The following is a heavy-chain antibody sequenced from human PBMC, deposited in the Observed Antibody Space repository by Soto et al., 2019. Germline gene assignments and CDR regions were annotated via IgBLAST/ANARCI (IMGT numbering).Heavy chain of an antibody. V-gene: IGHV1-2*02. CDR3: ARGYSYGLYYFDY. CDR2: INPNSGGT. D-gene: IGHD5-18*01. CDR1: GYTFTGYY. Sequence: ASVKVSCKASGYTFTGYYMHWVRQAPGQGLEWMGWINPNSGGTNYAQKFQGRVTMTRDTSISTAYMELSSLRSEDTAVYYCARGYSYGLYYFDYWGQGTLVTVSS. J-gene: IGHJ4*02.